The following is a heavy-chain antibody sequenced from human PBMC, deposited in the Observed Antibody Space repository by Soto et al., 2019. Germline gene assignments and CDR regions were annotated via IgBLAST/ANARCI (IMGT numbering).Heavy chain of an antibody. CDR1: GFTFSSCA. CDR3: ARGITMVRGVIAYYYYGMDV. D-gene: IGHD3-10*01. Sequence: GGSLRLSCAASGFTFSSCAMHWVRQAPGKGLEWVAVISYDGSNKYYADSVKGRFTISRDNSKNTLYLQMNSLRAEDTAVYYCARGITMVRGVIAYYYYGMDVWGQGTTVTVSS. V-gene: IGHV3-30-3*01. CDR2: ISYDGSNK. J-gene: IGHJ6*02.